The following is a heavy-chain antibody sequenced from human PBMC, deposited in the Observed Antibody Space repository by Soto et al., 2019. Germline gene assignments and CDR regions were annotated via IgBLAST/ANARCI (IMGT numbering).Heavy chain of an antibody. CDR2: IYWDDDK. V-gene: IGHV2-5*02. CDR1: GFSLSTSGVG. Sequence: QITLKESGPTLVKPTQTLTLTCTFSGFSLSTSGVGVGWIRQPPGKALEWLAVIYWDDDKRYSPSLKSRLTITKDPPKNQAVLTMTTMEPVATTTSYCAPGGGEEYYFDYWGQGTLVTVSS. D-gene: IGHD3-16*01. J-gene: IGHJ4*02. CDR3: APGGGEEYYFDY.